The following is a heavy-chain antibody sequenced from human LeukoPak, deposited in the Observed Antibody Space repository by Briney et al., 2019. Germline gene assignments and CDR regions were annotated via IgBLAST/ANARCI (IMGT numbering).Heavy chain of an antibody. V-gene: IGHV4-59*01. D-gene: IGHD3-22*01. CDR2: IYYSGST. CDR3: ARANYDSSGYYWFDS. CDR1: GGSISSYY. Sequence: SETLSLTCTVSGGSISSYYWSWIRQPPGKGLEWIGYIYYSGSTNYNPSLKSRVTISVDTSKNQFSLKLSSVTAADTAVYYCARANYDSSGYYWFDSWGQGTLVTVSS. J-gene: IGHJ5*01.